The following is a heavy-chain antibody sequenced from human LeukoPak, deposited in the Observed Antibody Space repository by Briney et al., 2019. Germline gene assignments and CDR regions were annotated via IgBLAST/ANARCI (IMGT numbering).Heavy chain of an antibody. CDR1: GFTFSSYW. CDR3: ARESGIAAALDL. D-gene: IGHD6-13*01. CDR2: INTDGSST. Sequence: GGSLRLSCAASGFTFSSYWMSWVRQAPGKGLVWVSRINTDGSSTSYADSVKGRFTIFRDNAKNTLYLQMNSLRAEDTAVYYCARESGIAAALDLWGQRTLVTVSS. J-gene: IGHJ5*02. V-gene: IGHV3-74*01.